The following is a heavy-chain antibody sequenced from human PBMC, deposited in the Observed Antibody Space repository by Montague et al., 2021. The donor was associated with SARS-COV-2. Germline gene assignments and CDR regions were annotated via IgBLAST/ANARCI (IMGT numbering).Heavy chain of an antibody. CDR2: INHSGST. CDR1: GGSFSDYY. Sequence: SETLSLTCAVYGGSFSDYYWSWIRQPPGKGLEWIGEINHSGSTNYNPSLKSRVTISVDTSKNQFSLKLSSVTAADTAVYYCARFLRGVVPAATGHWEKSYYDYYMDVWGKGTTVTVSS. J-gene: IGHJ6*03. CDR3: ARFLRGVVPAATGHWEKSYYDYYMDV. V-gene: IGHV4-34*01. D-gene: IGHD2-2*01.